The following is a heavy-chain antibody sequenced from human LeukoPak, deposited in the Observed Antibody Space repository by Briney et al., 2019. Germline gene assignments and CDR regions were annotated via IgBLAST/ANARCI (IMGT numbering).Heavy chain of an antibody. J-gene: IGHJ4*02. V-gene: IGHV3-74*01. D-gene: IGHD2/OR15-2a*01. CDR3: VSFYETY. Sequence: GGSLRLSCAASGNYWMHWVRQAPGKGLVWVSHINSDGSWTSYADSVKGRFTISKDNAKSTVYLQMNNLRAEDTAVYYCVSFYETYWGRGTLVTVSS. CDR2: INSDGSWT. CDR1: GNYW.